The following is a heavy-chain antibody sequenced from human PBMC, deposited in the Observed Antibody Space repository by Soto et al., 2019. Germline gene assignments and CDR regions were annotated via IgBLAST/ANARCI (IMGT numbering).Heavy chain of an antibody. CDR3: ARGPPGYCSGGSCYGANYYYGMDV. Sequence: SCKASGYTLTSYYMHWVRQAPGQGLEWMGIINPSGGSTNYAQKFQGRVTMTRDTSTSTVYMELSSLRSEDTAVYYCARGPPGYCSGGSCYGANYYYGMDVWGQGTTVTVSS. J-gene: IGHJ6*02. V-gene: IGHV1-46*03. D-gene: IGHD2-15*01. CDR2: INPSGGST. CDR1: GYTLTSYY.